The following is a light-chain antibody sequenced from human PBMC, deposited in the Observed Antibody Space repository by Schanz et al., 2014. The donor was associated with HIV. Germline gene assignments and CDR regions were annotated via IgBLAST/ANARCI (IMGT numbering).Light chain of an antibody. J-gene: IGLJ3*02. V-gene: IGLV1-40*01. CDR2: DYS. CDR1: SSNIGTGYH. Sequence: QSILAQPLSVSGAPGQRVTISCTGSSSNIGTGYHVHWYQVLPGTAPKLLIFDYSNRPSGVPDRFSGSKSDSSASLTITGLQPEDEADYYCQSFDGSLGAVLFGGGTKVTVL. CDR3: QSFDGSLGAVL.